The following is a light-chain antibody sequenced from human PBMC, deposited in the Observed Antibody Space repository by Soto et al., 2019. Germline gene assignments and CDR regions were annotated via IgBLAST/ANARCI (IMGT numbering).Light chain of an antibody. CDR2: DDD. Sequence: QSVLTQPPSVSAAPGQRVTIGCSVCCSNIGGNSVSWYQQRPGTAPKLLIYDDDKRPSGIPDRSSGSKSGTSATLGITGFQTGDEADYYCGSWDSSLSAYVFGTGTKVTLL. J-gene: IGLJ1*01. CDR3: GSWDSSLSAYV. V-gene: IGLV1-51*01. CDR1: CSNIGGNS.